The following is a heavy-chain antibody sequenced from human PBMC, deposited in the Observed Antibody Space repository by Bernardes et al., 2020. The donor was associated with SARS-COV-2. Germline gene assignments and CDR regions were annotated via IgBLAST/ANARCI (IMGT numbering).Heavy chain of an antibody. Sequence: SETLSLTCTVSGGSISSSYCNWIRQPPGRVLGWIGYISYSGSTNYHPSLKSRVTISGDTSKNQFSLKLNSVTAADKAVYYCERWRSSNWHDAFDIWGQGTMVTVSS. CDR2: ISYSGST. CDR3: ERWRSSNWHDAFDI. V-gene: IGHV4-59*01. CDR1: GGSISSSY. D-gene: IGHD6-13*01. J-gene: IGHJ3*02.